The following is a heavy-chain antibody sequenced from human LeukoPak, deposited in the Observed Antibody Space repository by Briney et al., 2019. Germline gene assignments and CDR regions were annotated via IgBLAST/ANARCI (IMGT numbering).Heavy chain of an antibody. D-gene: IGHD6-19*01. Sequence: PGGSLRLSCAASGFIFSNYGMTWVRQAPGKGLEWIASISNSAGDTYYADSVKGRFAISRVNSKNTLYLQVNSLRAEDTAVYYCAKERYSSGRSDSFDYWGQGTQVTVPS. V-gene: IGHV3-23*01. CDR1: GFIFSNYG. J-gene: IGHJ4*02. CDR3: AKERYSSGRSDSFDY. CDR2: ISNSAGDT.